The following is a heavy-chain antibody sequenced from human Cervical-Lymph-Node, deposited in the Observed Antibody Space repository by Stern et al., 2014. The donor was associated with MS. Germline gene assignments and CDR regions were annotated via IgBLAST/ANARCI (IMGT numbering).Heavy chain of an antibody. Sequence: QLVQSGAEVKKPGASVRVSCKATGYTFTSYGISWVRQAPGQGFEWLGYISGYDGSTRYAQNLQGRVTMTTDTSANTAYMDLRSLTSDDTAVYFCARDGPDSSGYYYDSWGQGTLVIVSS. CDR1: GYTFTSYG. CDR3: ARDGPDSSGYYYDS. CDR2: ISGYDGST. V-gene: IGHV1-18*01. D-gene: IGHD3-22*01. J-gene: IGHJ5*02.